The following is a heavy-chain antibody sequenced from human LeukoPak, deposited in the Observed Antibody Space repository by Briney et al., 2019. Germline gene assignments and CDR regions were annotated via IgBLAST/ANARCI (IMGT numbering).Heavy chain of an antibody. CDR1: GFTFSAYA. CDR3: VRWAWSSGWVFDS. CDR2: ISGSGSST. V-gene: IGHV3-23*01. J-gene: IGHJ4*02. D-gene: IGHD6-19*01. Sequence: PGGSLRLSCAASGFTFSAYAMIWVRQAPGKGLEWVSGISGSGSSTYYADSVKGRFTISRDNAKNSLYLQMNSLRAEDTAVYYCVRWAWSSGWVFDSWGQGTVVTVSS.